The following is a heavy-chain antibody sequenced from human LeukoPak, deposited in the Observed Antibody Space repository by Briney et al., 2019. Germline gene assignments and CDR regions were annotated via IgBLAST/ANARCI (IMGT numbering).Heavy chain of an antibody. CDR3: AKRMGYCSSTSCYAAGLDY. V-gene: IGHV3-23*01. Sequence: GGSLRLSCAASGFTFSSYAMSWVRQAPGKGLEWVSATSGSGGSTYYADSVKGRFTISRDNSKNTLYLQMNSLRAEDTAVYYCAKRMGYCSSTSCYAAGLDYWGQGTLVTVSS. D-gene: IGHD2-2*01. CDR2: TSGSGGST. CDR1: GFTFSSYA. J-gene: IGHJ4*02.